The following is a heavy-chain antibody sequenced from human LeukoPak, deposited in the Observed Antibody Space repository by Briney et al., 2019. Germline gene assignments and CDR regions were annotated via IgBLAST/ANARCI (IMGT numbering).Heavy chain of an antibody. CDR1: GFIFSNYN. CDR2: ISSSSSYI. D-gene: IGHD1-14*01. V-gene: IGHV3-21*01. Sequence: PGGSLRLSCAASGFIFSNYNMNWVRQAPGKGLEWVSSISSSSSYIYYADSVKGRFTISRDNAKNSLYLQMNSLRTEDTAVYYCARDRRVDRSNHLDYWGQGILVTVSS. CDR3: ARDRRVDRSNHLDY. J-gene: IGHJ4*02.